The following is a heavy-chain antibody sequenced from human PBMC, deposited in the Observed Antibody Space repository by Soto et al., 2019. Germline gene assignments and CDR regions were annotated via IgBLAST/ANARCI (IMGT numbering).Heavy chain of an antibody. Sequence: GGSLRLSCAASGFIFDNYAMHWVRQAPGKGLEWVSGITWNSVNIGYADSVKGRFTISRDNAENSLYLQMNSLRPEDTALCFCAKDTGDSSGYYYYYYYGMDVWGQGTTVTVSS. CDR1: GFIFDNYA. V-gene: IGHV3-9*01. CDR3: AKDTGDSSGYYYYYYYGMDV. D-gene: IGHD3-22*01. CDR2: ITWNSVNI. J-gene: IGHJ6*02.